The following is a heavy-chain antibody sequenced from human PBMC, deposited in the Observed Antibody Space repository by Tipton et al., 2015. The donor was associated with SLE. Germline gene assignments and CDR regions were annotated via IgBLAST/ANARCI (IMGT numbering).Heavy chain of an antibody. CDR1: SGSVSSGSYY. Sequence: TLSLTCTVSSGSVSSGSYYWSWIRQPPGKGLEWIGYIYYSGSTNYNPSLKSRVTISVDTSKNQFSLKLSSVTAADTAVYYCASSLIVADAGDAFDIWGQGTMVTVSS. CDR2: IYYSGST. D-gene: IGHD5-12*01. CDR3: ASSLIVADAGDAFDI. J-gene: IGHJ3*02. V-gene: IGHV4-61*01.